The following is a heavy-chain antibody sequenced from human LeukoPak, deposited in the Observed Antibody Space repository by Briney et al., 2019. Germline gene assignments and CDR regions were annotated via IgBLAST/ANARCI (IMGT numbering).Heavy chain of an antibody. J-gene: IGHJ6*02. CDR3: ARDRGSREDGMDV. Sequence: PGGSLRLSCAASGFTFSSYGMHWVRQAPGKGLEWVAVIWYDGNNKYHADFVKGRFTISRDNSKNTLYLQMNSLRAEDTAVYNCARDRGSREDGMDVWGQGTTVTVSS. CDR2: IWYDGNNK. CDR1: GFTFSSYG. V-gene: IGHV3-33*01. D-gene: IGHD1-26*01.